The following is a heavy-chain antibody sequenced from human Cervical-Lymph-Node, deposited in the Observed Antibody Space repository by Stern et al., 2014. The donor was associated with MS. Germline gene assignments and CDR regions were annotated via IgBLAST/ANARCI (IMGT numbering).Heavy chain of an antibody. J-gene: IGHJ6*02. CDR1: GFTFSRYG. D-gene: IGHD2-15*01. CDR3: AKDLVLCSGAGCYPPYYYYYGMDV. V-gene: IGHV3-23*04. CDR2: ISDDGDTT. Sequence: EVQLVGSGGGLEQPGGSLRLSCAASGFTFSRYGMNWVRQTPGTGLEWVSAISDDGDTTFYADSVKGRFTISRDNSKNTVYLQMNSLRAEDTAVYYCAKDLVLCSGAGCYPPYYYYYGMDVWGQGTTVTVSS.